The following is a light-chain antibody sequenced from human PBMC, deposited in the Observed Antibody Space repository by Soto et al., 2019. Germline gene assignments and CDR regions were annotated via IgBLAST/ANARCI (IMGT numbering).Light chain of an antibody. CDR3: SSYTSSSTLSVV. J-gene: IGLJ2*01. CDR1: SSDVGGYNY. CDR2: GVT. V-gene: IGLV2-14*01. Sequence: QSALTQPASVSGSPGQSITISCTGTSSDVGGYNYVSWYQQHPGKAPKLMIYGVTNRPPGVSNRFSGSKSANTASLTISGLQAEDEADYYCSSYTSSSTLSVVFGGGTKLTVL.